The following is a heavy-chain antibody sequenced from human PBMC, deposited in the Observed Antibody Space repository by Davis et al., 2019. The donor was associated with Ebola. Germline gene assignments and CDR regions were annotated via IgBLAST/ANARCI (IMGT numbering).Heavy chain of an antibody. CDR3: AKEGGGIAVAALDY. J-gene: IGHJ4*02. CDR2: ISSSGSTI. V-gene: IGHV3-48*03. CDR1: GFTFSSYE. D-gene: IGHD6-19*01. Sequence: GESLKISCAASGFTFSSYEMNWVRQAPGKGLEWVSYISSSGSTIYYADSVKGRFTISRDNAKNSLYLQMNSLRAEDTALYYCAKEGGGIAVAALDYWGQGTLVTVSS.